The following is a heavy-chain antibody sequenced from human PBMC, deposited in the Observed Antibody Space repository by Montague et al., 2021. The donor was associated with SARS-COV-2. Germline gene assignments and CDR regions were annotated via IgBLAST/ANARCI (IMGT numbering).Heavy chain of an antibody. V-gene: IGHV3-33*06. CDR3: AEAYYGDYLIDAFDI. Sequence: SLRLSCAASGFTFSSYGMHWVRQAPGKGLEWVAVIWYDGSNKYYADSVKGRFTISRGNSKNTLYLQMNSLRAEDTAVYYCAEAYYGDYLIDAFDIWGQGTMVTVSS. D-gene: IGHD4-17*01. CDR1: GFTFSSYG. CDR2: IWYDGSNK. J-gene: IGHJ3*02.